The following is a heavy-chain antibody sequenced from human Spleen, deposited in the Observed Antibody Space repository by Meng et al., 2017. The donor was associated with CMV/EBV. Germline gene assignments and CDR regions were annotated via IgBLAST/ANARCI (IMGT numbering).Heavy chain of an antibody. CDR2: SYHNESN. J-gene: IGHJ4*02. Sequence: RNLWTWVRQGPGKGMEWIRESYHNESNNYKPSLKRRVTISVDKFKNQFSLKLGSVTEADKAVYYCARIERRRILKYCGSDCSTTDYWGQGTLVTVSS. CDR1: RNL. CDR3: ARIERRRILKYCGSDCSTTDY. D-gene: IGHD2-21*02. V-gene: IGHV4-4*02.